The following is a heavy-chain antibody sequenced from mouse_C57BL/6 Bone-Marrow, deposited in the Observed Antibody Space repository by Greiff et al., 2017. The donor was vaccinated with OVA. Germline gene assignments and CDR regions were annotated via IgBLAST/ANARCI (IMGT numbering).Heavy chain of an antibody. J-gene: IGHJ1*03. CDR1: GYTFTSYT. CDR2: INPSSGYT. Sequence: VQLQQSGAELARPGASVKMSCKASGYTFTSYTMHWVKQRPGQGLEWIGYINPSSGYTKYNQKFKDKATLTADKSSSTAYMQLSSLTSEDSAVYYCATPGRNYYGSIYWYCDVWGTGTTVTVSS. CDR3: ATPGRNYYGSIYWYCDV. D-gene: IGHD1-1*01. V-gene: IGHV1-4*01.